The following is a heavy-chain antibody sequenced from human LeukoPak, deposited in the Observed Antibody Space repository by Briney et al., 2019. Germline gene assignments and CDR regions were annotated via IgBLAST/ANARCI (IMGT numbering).Heavy chain of an antibody. J-gene: IGHJ4*02. CDR3: ARAVKWDY. CDR2: ISYDGGTI. CDR1: GFTFSDYY. Sequence: GGSLRLSCAASGFTFSDYYISWIRLAPGKGPEWVSCISYDGGTIHYADSVKGRFTISRDNAKNSVYLQMDSLRDDDTGVYYCARAVKWDYWGQGTLVTVSS. V-gene: IGHV3-11*04. D-gene: IGHD1-26*01.